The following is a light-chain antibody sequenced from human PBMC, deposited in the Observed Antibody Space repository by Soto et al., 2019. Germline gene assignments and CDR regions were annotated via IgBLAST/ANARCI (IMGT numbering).Light chain of an antibody. V-gene: IGKV1-39*01. CDR1: QSISRY. J-gene: IGKJ4*01. CDR2: TAS. Sequence: DRVTITCRASQSISRYLNWYQQKPGKAPKLLMYTASSLQSGVPSRFSGSGSGTDFTLTISSLQPEDFATYYCQQSYRMTTFGGGTKVEIK. CDR3: QQSYRMTT.